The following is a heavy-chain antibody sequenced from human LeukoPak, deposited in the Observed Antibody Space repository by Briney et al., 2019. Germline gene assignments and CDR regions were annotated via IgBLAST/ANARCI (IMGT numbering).Heavy chain of an antibody. CDR2: ISPGDSDA. V-gene: IGHV5-51*01. Sequence: AGESLNISCKGSGYTFTNYYIGWVRQTPGKGLEWMGIISPGDSDARYSPSFQGQVTISADKSISTAYLRWSSLKASDTAMYYCARRYCSSTSCNPHFFDYWGQGTLVTVSS. J-gene: IGHJ4*02. CDR1: GYTFTNYY. CDR3: ARRYCSSTSCNPHFFDY. D-gene: IGHD2-2*01.